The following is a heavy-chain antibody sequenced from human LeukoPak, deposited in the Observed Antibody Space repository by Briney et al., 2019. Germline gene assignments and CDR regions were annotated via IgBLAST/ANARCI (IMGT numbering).Heavy chain of an antibody. CDR3: ARAAAVSGAFRDNWFDP. D-gene: IGHD6-13*01. V-gene: IGHV3-30-3*01. Sequence: GGSLRLSCVASGFTFSRYDMHWVRQAPGKGLEWVAAIANDGSNEIYADSVKGRFTISRDSSKNTLYLQMNSLRAEDTAVYYCARAAAVSGAFRDNWFDPWGQGTLVTVSS. CDR2: IANDGSNE. J-gene: IGHJ5*02. CDR1: GFTFSRYD.